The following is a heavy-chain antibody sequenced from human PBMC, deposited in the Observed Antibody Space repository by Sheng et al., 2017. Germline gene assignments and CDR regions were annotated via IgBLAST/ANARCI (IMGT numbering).Heavy chain of an antibody. V-gene: IGHV4-34*01. CDR3: ARGIAVAGGYD. D-gene: IGHD6-19*01. CDR2: INHSGST. CDR1: GGSFSGYY. Sequence: QVQLQQWGAGLLKPSETLSLTCAVYGGSFSGYYWSWIRQPPGKGLEWIGEINHSGSTNYNPSLKSRVTISVDTSKNQFSLKLSSVTAADTAVYYCARGIAVAGGYDWGQGTLVTVSS. J-gene: IGHJ4*02.